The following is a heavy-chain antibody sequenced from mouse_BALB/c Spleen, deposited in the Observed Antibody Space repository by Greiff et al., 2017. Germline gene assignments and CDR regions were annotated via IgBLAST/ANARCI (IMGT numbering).Heavy chain of an antibody. CDR1: GFTFSDYY. Sequence: EVQGVESGGGLVKPGGSLKLSCAASGFTFSDYYMYWVRQTPEKRLEWVATISDGGSYTYYPDSVKGRFTITRDNATNNLYLQLSSLKSEDTAVYYCASDCDYWGQGTTLTVSS. V-gene: IGHV5-4*02. CDR3: ASDCDY. CDR2: ISDGGSYT. J-gene: IGHJ2*01.